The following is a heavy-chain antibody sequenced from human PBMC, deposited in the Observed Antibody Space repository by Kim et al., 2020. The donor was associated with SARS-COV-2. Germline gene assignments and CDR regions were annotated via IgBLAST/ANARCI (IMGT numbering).Heavy chain of an antibody. CDR2: ISSSSSYI. D-gene: IGHD3-22*01. CDR1: GFTFSSYS. Sequence: GGSLRLSCAASGFTFSSYSMNWVRQAPGKGLEWVSSISSSSSYIYYADSVKGRFTISRDNAKNSLYLQMNSLRAEDTAVYYCARDPHYYDSSGYYDYWGQGTLVTVSS. V-gene: IGHV3-21*01. CDR3: ARDPHYYDSSGYYDY. J-gene: IGHJ4*02.